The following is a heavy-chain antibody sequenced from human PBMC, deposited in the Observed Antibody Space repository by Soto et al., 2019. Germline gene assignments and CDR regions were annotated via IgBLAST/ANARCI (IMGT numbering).Heavy chain of an antibody. Sequence: GGSLRLSCAASGFTFSSYAMHWVRQAPGKGLEWVAVISYDGSNKYYADSVKGRFTISRDNSKNTLYLQMNSLRAEDTAVYYCARDTGYCSSTSCSSYYYYGMDVWGQGTTVTVSS. CDR1: GFTFSSYA. CDR3: ARDTGYCSSTSCSSYYYYGMDV. D-gene: IGHD2-2*01. J-gene: IGHJ6*02. CDR2: ISYDGSNK. V-gene: IGHV3-30-3*01.